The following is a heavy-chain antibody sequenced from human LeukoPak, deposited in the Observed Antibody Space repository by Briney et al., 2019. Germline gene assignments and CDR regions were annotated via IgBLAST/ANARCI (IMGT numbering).Heavy chain of an antibody. Sequence: SVKVSCKASGGTFSSYAISWVRQAPGQGLEWMGGIIPIFGTANYAQKFQGRVTITADKSTSTAYMELSSLRSEDTAVYYCARVMDPPTTVTSYYYMDVWGKGTTVTVSS. J-gene: IGHJ6*03. V-gene: IGHV1-69*06. CDR1: GGTFSSYA. D-gene: IGHD4-11*01. CDR2: IIPIFGTA. CDR3: ARVMDPPTTVTSYYYMDV.